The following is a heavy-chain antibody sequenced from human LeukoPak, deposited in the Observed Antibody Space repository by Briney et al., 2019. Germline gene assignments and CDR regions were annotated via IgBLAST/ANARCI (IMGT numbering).Heavy chain of an antibody. CDR1: GGSISSSSYY. D-gene: IGHD4-23*01. V-gene: IGHV4-39*01. CDR3: ARQSKVVRLYWYFDL. CDR2: IYYSGST. J-gene: IGHJ2*01. Sequence: SETLSLTCTVSGGSISSSSYYWGWIRQPPGKGLEGIGSIYYSGSTYYNPSIKSRVTISVDTSKNQFSLKLSSVTAADTAVYYCARQSKVVRLYWYFDLWGRGTLVTVSS.